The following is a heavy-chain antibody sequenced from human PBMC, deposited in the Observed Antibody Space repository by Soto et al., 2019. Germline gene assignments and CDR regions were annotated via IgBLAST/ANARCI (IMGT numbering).Heavy chain of an antibody. Sequence: SVKVSCKASGYPFTSYGISWVRQAPGQGLEWMGWISAYNGNTNYAQKLQGRVTMTTDTSTSTAYMELRSLRSDDTAVYYCARDRAVARLFDPWVQGTLVTVSP. CDR1: GYPFTSYG. J-gene: IGHJ5*02. CDR3: ARDRAVARLFDP. D-gene: IGHD5-12*01. V-gene: IGHV1-18*04. CDR2: ISAYNGNT.